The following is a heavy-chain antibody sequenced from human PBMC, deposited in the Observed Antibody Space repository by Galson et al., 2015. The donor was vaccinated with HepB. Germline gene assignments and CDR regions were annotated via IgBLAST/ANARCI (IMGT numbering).Heavy chain of an antibody. D-gene: IGHD6-13*01. CDR3: ARGDGIAAAGTYPTTVVFDY. J-gene: IGHJ4*02. CDR1: GGSISSGGYY. Sequence: TLSLTCTVSGGSISSGGYYWSWIRQHPGKGLEWIGYIYYSGSTYYNPSLKSRVTISVDTSKNQFSLKLSSVTAGDTAVYYCARGDGIAAAGTYPTTVVFDYWGQGALVTVSS. V-gene: IGHV4-31*03. CDR2: IYYSGST.